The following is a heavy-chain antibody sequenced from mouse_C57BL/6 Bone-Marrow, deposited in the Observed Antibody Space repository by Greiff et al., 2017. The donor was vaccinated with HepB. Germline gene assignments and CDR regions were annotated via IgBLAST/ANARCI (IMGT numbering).Heavy chain of an antibody. D-gene: IGHD4-1*01. J-gene: IGHJ2*01. CDR1: GYTFTSYW. CDR2: IDPSDSYT. Sequence: VQLQQPGAELVRPGTSVKLSCKASGYTFTSYWMHWVKQRPGQGLEWIGVIDPSDSYTNYNQKFKGKATLTVDTSSSTAYMQRSSLTSEDSAVYYCARLGVWDYFDYWGQGTTLTVSS. V-gene: IGHV1-59*01. CDR3: ARLGVWDYFDY.